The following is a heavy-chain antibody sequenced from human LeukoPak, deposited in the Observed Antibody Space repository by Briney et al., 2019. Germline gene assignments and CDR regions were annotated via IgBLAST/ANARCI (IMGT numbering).Heavy chain of an antibody. CDR1: GGSISSYY. CDR2: IYYSGST. V-gene: IGHV4-59*08. Sequence: SETLSLTCTVSGGSISSYYWSWIRQPPGKGLEWMGYIYYSGSTKYNPALKSRVTISVGTSKNQFSLNLSSVTAADTAVYYCARTYDSSDYPTGYYYMDVWGKGTTVTVSS. CDR3: ARTYDSSDYPTGYYYMDV. D-gene: IGHD3-22*01. J-gene: IGHJ6*03.